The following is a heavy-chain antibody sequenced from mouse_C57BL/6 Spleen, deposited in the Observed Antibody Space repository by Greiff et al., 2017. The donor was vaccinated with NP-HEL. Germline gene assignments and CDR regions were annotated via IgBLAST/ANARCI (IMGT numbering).Heavy chain of an antibody. Sequence: EVKLQESGGGLVKPGGSLKLSCAASGFTFSDYGMHWVRQAPEKGLEWVAYISSGSSTIYYADTVKGRFTISRDNAKNTLFLQMTSLRSEDTAMYYCARPAQARAMGYWGQGTSVTVSS. CDR1: GFTFSDYG. V-gene: IGHV5-17*01. D-gene: IGHD3-2*02. CDR3: ARPAQARAMGY. CDR2: ISSGSSTI. J-gene: IGHJ4*01.